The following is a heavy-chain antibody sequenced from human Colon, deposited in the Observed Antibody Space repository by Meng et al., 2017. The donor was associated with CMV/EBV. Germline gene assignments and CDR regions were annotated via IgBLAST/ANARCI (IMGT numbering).Heavy chain of an antibody. CDR2: IYAVGTP. CDR1: GFPIVSHY. J-gene: IGHJ4*02. V-gene: IGHV3-53*01. CDR3: VTGTTGYFDL. D-gene: IGHD1-7*01. Sequence: GESLKISCSASGFPIVSHYMAWVRQAPGKGLEWVSLIYAVGTPYYADSVKGRFTISRDNDRNIIDLQMSSLTADDTAIYYCVTGTTGYFDLWGQGTLVTVPQ.